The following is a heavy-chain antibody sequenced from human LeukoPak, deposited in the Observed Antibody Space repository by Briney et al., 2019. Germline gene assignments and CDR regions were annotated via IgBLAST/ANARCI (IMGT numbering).Heavy chain of an antibody. CDR3: ARDSPVVARYWFDP. D-gene: IGHD2-15*01. V-gene: IGHV3-33*01. Sequence: PGGSLRLSCAASGFTFSSYGMHWVRQAPGKGLEWVAVTWYDGNNKYYADSVKGRFTISRDNSKNTLYLQMNSLRAEDTAVYYCARDSPVVARYWFDPWGQGTLVTVSS. CDR1: GFTFSSYG. CDR2: TWYDGNNK. J-gene: IGHJ5*02.